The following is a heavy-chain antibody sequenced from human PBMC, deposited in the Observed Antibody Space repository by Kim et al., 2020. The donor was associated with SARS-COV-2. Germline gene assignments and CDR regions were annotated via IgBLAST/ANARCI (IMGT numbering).Heavy chain of an antibody. CDR2: ISSNGLST. V-gene: IGHV3-64*01. D-gene: IGHD3-10*01. J-gene: IGHJ4*01. CDR1: GYIFRNYA. Sequence: GGSLRLSCAASGYIFRNYAVHWVRQAPGKGLEYVSAISSNGLSTFYANSVKGRFTISRDNSKDMLYLQMDNLRAEDMAVYYCVRGGYYYGSGSFYYYFD. CDR3: VRGGYYYGSGSFYYYFD.